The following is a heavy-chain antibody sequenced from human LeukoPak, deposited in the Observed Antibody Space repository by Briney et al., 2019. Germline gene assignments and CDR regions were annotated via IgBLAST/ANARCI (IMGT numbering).Heavy chain of an antibody. CDR3: ARGGGYVGSGYETHFDY. J-gene: IGHJ4*02. CDR1: GYTFTGYY. D-gene: IGHD6-19*01. CDR2: INPNSGGT. V-gene: IGHV1-2*02. Sequence: ASVKVSCTASGYTFTGYYMHWVRQAPGQGLEWMGWINPNSGGTNYAQKFQGRVTMTRDTSISTAYMELSRLRSDDTAVYYCARGGGYVGSGYETHFDYWGQGTLVTVSS.